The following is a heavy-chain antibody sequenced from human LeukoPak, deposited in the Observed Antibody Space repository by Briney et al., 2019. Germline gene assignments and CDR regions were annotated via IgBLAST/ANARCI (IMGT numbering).Heavy chain of an antibody. J-gene: IGHJ4*02. V-gene: IGHV3-72*01. CDR2: IRNKANSHTT. D-gene: IGHD4-23*01. Sequence: GGSLRLSCAASGFTFSDHHMDWVRQASGKGLEWVGRIRNKANSHTTEYAASVKGRFTISRDDSKNSLYLEMNSLKTEDTAVYYCVKSIPGKCFDSWGQGNLVTVSS. CDR3: VKSIPGKCFDS. CDR1: GFTFSDHH.